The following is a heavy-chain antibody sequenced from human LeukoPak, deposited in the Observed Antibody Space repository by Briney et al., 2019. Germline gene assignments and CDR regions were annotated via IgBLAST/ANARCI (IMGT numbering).Heavy chain of an antibody. Sequence: PSETLSLTCTVSGGSISSYYWSWIRQPPGKGLEWIGYIYYSGSTNYNPSLKSRVTISVDTSKNQFSLKPSSVTAADTAVYYCARVGGKGSGWYAYYFDYWGQGPLVTVSS. CDR2: IYYSGST. J-gene: IGHJ4*02. D-gene: IGHD6-19*01. CDR1: GGSISSYY. V-gene: IGHV4-59*01. CDR3: ARVGGKGSGWYAYYFDY.